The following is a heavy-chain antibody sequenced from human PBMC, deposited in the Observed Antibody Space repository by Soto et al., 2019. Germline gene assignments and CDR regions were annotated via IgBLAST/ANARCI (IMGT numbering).Heavy chain of an antibody. Sequence: PGESLKISCKGSGYSFTSYWIGWVRQMPGKGLEWMGIIYPGDSDTRYSPSFQGQVTISADKSISTAYLQWSSLKASDTAMYYCARRGSPTYYYYGMDVWGQGTTVTVSS. J-gene: IGHJ6*02. D-gene: IGHD6-13*01. V-gene: IGHV5-51*01. CDR3: ARRGSPTYYYYGMDV. CDR2: IYPGDSDT. CDR1: GYSFTSYW.